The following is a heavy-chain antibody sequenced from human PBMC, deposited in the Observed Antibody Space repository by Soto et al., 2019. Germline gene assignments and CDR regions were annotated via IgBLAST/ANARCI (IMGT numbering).Heavy chain of an antibody. CDR2: IYYSGST. Sequence: SETLSLTCTVSGGSISSSSYYWGWIRQPPGKGLEWIGSIYYSGSTYYNPSLKSRVTISVDTSKNQFSLKLSSVTAADTAVYFFAIGDIVVVVAATGFYFDYWGQGTLVTVSS. V-gene: IGHV4-39*07. D-gene: IGHD2-15*01. CDR1: GGSISSSSYY. CDR3: AIGDIVVVVAATGFYFDY. J-gene: IGHJ4*02.